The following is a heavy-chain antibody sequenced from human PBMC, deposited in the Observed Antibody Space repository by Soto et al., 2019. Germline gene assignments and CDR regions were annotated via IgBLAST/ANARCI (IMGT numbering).Heavy chain of an antibody. CDR3: ARDMHAGFTHYFDP. J-gene: IGHJ5*02. CDR1: GGSVSGHY. CDR2: MFYSGSGGI. Sequence: SATLCLTCSVSGGSVSGHYWAWIRQSPGQGLEWLAHMFYSGSGGIKTNPSLQSRVTISLDTSKNQLSLKLTSMTAADTAVYYCARDMHAGFTHYFDPWGQGTLVTVS. D-gene: IGHD1-26*01. V-gene: IGHV4-59*02.